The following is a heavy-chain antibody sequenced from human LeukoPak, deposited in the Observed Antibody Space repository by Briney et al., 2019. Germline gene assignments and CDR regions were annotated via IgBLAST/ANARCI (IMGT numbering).Heavy chain of an antibody. CDR1: GFSFRIYA. CDR3: AKDLLQGDGYWDIDS. CDR2: IVRSADDT. D-gene: IGHD5-24*01. V-gene: IGHV3-23*01. J-gene: IGHJ4*02. Sequence: GGSLRLSCAASGFSFRIYAMNWLRQAPGKGLEWISGIVRSADDTRYADSVKGRFTISRDNSKNTLYLQMNSLRAEDTAIYYCAKDLLQGDGYWDIDSWGQGTLVTVSS.